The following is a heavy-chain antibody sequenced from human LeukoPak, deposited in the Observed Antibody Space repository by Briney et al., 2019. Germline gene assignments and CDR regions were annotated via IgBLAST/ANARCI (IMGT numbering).Heavy chain of an antibody. Sequence: ASVKVSCKASGYTFTNYYIHWVRQAPGQGLEWMGRINPHSGGTNYAQKLQGRVTMTRDTSISTAYMELSSLRSDDTAVYYCARDKDFVVVVPATDGFDIWGQGTMVTVSS. CDR1: GYTFTNYY. CDR2: INPHSGGT. J-gene: IGHJ3*02. V-gene: IGHV1-2*02. CDR3: ARDKDFVVVVPATDGFDI. D-gene: IGHD2-15*01.